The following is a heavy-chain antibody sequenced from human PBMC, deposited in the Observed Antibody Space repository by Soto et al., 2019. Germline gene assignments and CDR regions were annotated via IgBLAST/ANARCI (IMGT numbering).Heavy chain of an antibody. D-gene: IGHD1-26*01. CDR3: ARRGSGSYYDY. Sequence: EVQLLESGGGLVQPGGSLRLSCAASGFTFSSYAMRWVRQAPGKGLEWVSAISGSGDSTYYADSVKGRFTTSRDNSKNPLYLQMNSLRAEYTAVYYCARRGSGSYYDYWGQGTLVTVSS. CDR2: ISGSGDST. V-gene: IGHV3-23*01. CDR1: GFTFSSYA. J-gene: IGHJ4*02.